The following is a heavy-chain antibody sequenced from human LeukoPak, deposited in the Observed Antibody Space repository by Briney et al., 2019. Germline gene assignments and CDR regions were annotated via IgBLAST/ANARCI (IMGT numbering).Heavy chain of an antibody. CDR1: GFTVSGSY. D-gene: IGHD4-17*01. CDR3: ARFDYADYLAFDY. CDR2: VKGDGSEK. V-gene: IGHV3-7*02. J-gene: IGHJ4*02. Sequence: GGSLRLSCAASGFTVSGSYMSWVRQVPGKGLEWVANVKGDGSEKYYVDSVKGRFTISRDNAKNSLYLQMNSLRAEDTAVYYCARFDYADYLAFDYWGQGTLVTVSS.